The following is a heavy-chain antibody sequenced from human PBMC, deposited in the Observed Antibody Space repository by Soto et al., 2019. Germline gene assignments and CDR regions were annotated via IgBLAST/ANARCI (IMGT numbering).Heavy chain of an antibody. Sequence: GQSLKISCKASRYIFIDYWIGWVRQMPGKGLEWMAIVYPRDSDTRYSPSFEGQVTISADRSTGTAFLQWRSLKASDTALYYCARAPLPGYSIHFNSWGQGTLVAVSS. D-gene: IGHD1-1*01. V-gene: IGHV5-51*01. CDR2: VYPRDSDT. J-gene: IGHJ5*01. CDR1: RYIFIDYW. CDR3: ARAPLPGYSIHFNS.